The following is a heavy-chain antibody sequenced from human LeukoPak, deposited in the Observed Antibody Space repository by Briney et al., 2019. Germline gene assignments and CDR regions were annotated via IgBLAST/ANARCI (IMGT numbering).Heavy chain of an antibody. V-gene: IGHV3-21*01. CDR1: GFTFSSYS. J-gene: IGHJ4*02. CDR2: ISSSSSYI. CDR3: ARANRDDYSNPNPFDY. D-gene: IGHD4-11*01. Sequence: GGSLRLSCAASGFTFSSYSMNWVRQAPGKGLEWVSSISSSSSYIYYADSVKGRFTISRDNAKNSLYLQMNSLRAEDTAVYYCARANRDDYSNPNPFDYWGQGTLVTVSS.